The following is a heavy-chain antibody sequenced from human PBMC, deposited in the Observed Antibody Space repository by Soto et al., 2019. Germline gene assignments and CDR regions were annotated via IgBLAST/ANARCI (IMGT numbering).Heavy chain of an antibody. Sequence: QVQLVQSGAEEKKPGASVKVSCKASGYTFTSYAMHWVRQAPGQRLEWMGWINAGNGNTKYSQKFQGRVTINRDTAASTAYMELSSLRSEDTAVYYCARGSGYYYCDDYWGQGTLVTVSS. D-gene: IGHD3-22*01. J-gene: IGHJ4*02. V-gene: IGHV1-3*05. CDR1: GYTFTSYA. CDR3: ARGSGYYYCDDY. CDR2: INAGNGNT.